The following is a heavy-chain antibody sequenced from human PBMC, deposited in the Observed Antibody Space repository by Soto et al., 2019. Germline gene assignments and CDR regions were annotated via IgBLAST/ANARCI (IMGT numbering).Heavy chain of an antibody. CDR1: GGSISSYY. Sequence: SETLSLTCTVSGGSISSYYWNWIRQPPGKGLEWIGCINYSGSTNYSPSLKSRVTISADTSKNQFSLKLSSVTAADTAVYYCARPVNYYYYYMDVWGKGTMVTVSS. V-gene: IGHV4-59*08. CDR2: INYSGST. J-gene: IGHJ6*03. CDR3: ARPVNYYYYYMDV.